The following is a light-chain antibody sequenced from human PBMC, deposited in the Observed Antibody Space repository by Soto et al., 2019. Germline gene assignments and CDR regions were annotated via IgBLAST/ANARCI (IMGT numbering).Light chain of an antibody. CDR3: QQYKNWPPPLT. V-gene: IGKV3-15*01. J-gene: IGKJ4*01. CDR1: QSVGSN. Sequence: EIVMTQSPATLSVSQGERATLSCRASQSVGSNLAWYQQKPGQAPRLHIYGASTRATGSPVRFRGSGSGTEFTLTISSLQSEDFAVYYCQQYKNWPPPLTFGGGTKVDIK. CDR2: GAS.